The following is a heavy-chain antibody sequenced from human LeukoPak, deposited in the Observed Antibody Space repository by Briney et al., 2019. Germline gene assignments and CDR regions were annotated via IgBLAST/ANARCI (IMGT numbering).Heavy chain of an antibody. CDR2: ISWNSGSI. CDR1: GFTFDDYA. V-gene: IGHV3-9*03. Sequence: GGSLRLSCAASGFTFDDYAMHWVRQAPGKGLEWVSGISWNSGSIGYADSVKGRFAISRDNAKNSLYLQMNSLRAEDMALYYCAKAGGATQHYYFDYWGQGTLVTVSS. CDR3: AKAGGATQHYYFDY. D-gene: IGHD1-26*01. J-gene: IGHJ4*02.